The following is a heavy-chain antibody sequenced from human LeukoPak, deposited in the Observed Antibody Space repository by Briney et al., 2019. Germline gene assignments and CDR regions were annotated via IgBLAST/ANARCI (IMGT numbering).Heavy chain of an antibody. D-gene: IGHD3-10*01. CDR3: ARHSGSGGYYSYRFEY. CDR1: GFTFSSYE. CDR2: ISSSGSTI. Sequence: YPGGSLRLSCAASGFTFSSYEMNWVRQAPGKGLEWVSYISSSGSTIYYADSVKGRFTVSRDNARNSLHLQLNSLRVEDTAVYYCARHSGSGGYYSYRFEYWGQGTLVTVSS. V-gene: IGHV3-48*03. J-gene: IGHJ4*02.